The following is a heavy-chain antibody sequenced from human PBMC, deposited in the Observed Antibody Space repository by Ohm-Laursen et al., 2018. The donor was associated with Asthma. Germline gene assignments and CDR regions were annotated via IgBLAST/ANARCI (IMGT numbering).Heavy chain of an antibody. CDR2: IYYSGST. V-gene: IGHV4-39*01. D-gene: IGHD3-9*01. J-gene: IGHJ5*02. CDR3: ARLRYFDWLFHKRGFDNWFDP. CDR1: GGSISSSSYY. Sequence: GTLSLTCPVSGGSISSSSYYWGWIRQPPGKGLEWIGSIYYSGSTYYNPSLKSRVTISVDTSKNQFSLKLSSVTAADTAVYYCARLRYFDWLFHKRGFDNWFDPWGQGTLVTVSS.